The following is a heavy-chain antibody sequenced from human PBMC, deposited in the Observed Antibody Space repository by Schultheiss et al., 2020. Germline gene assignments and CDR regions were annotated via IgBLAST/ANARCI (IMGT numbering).Heavy chain of an antibody. J-gene: IGHJ5*02. D-gene: IGHD3-9*01. V-gene: IGHV1-46*03. Sequence: ASVKVSCKASGYTFTSYYMHWVRQAPGQGLEWMGIINPSGGSTSYAQKFQGRVTMTRDTSTSTVYMELSSLRSEDAAVYYCARAGYYDILTGQTPEYNWFDPWGQGTLVTVSS. CDR3: ARAGYYDILTGQTPEYNWFDP. CDR2: INPSGGST. CDR1: GYTFTSYY.